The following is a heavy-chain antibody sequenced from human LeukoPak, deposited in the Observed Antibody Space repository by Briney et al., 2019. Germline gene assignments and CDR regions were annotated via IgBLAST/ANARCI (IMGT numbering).Heavy chain of an antibody. CDR3: ARGGDPPRPLGY. J-gene: IGHJ4*02. V-gene: IGHV3-11*05. Sequence: GGSLRLSCAASGFTFSAYYMHWIRQAPGKGLEWVSYISSSSSYTNYADSVKGRFTISRDNTKNSLYLQMNSPRAEDTAVYYCARGGDPPRPLGYWGQGTLVTVSS. CDR1: GFTFSAYY. CDR2: ISSSSSYT. D-gene: IGHD4-17*01.